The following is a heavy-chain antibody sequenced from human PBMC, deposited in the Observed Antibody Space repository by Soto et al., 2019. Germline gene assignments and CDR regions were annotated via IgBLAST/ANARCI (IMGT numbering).Heavy chain of an antibody. J-gene: IGHJ4*02. CDR3: AKDQGSSWYEIDY. CDR2: ISGSGGST. CDR1: GFTFSNYA. D-gene: IGHD6-13*01. Sequence: EVQLLESGGGLVQPGGSLRLSCAASGFTFSNYAVTWVRQAPGKGLEWVSRISGSGGSTYYADAVKGRFTISRDNSKNTLYLQMNSLRDEDTAVYYCAKDQGSSWYEIDYWGQGTLVTVSS. V-gene: IGHV3-23*01.